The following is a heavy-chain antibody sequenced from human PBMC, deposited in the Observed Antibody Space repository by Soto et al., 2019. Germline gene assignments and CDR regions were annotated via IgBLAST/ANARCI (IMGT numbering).Heavy chain of an antibody. J-gene: IGHJ6*02. D-gene: IGHD2-2*02. Sequence: ASVKVSCKASGYTFTSYDINWVRQATGQGLEWMGWMNPNSGNTGYAQKFQGRVTMTRNTSISTAYMELSSLRSEDTAVYYCARVNVYCSSTSCYNYFYYGMDVWGQGTTVTVSS. CDR3: ARVNVYCSSTSCYNYFYYGMDV. CDR2: MNPNSGNT. V-gene: IGHV1-8*01. CDR1: GYTFTSYD.